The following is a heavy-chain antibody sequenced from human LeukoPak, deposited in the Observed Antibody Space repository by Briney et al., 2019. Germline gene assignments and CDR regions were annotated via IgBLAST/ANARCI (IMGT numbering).Heavy chain of an antibody. V-gene: IGHV5-51*01. CDR1: GYSFTSFW. CDR2: VYPGDSDT. Sequence: GESLKISCKGSGYSFTSFWIGWVRQMPGKGLEWMGIVYPGDSDTRYSPSFQGQVTISADTSISTAHLQWSSLKASDTAMYYCARRSRQGFGSGSYYNFDYWGQGTLVTVSS. J-gene: IGHJ4*02. D-gene: IGHD3-10*01. CDR3: ARRSRQGFGSGSYYNFDY.